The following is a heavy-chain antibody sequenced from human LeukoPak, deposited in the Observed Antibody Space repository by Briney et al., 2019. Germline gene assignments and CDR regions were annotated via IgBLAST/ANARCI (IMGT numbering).Heavy chain of an antibody. V-gene: IGHV3-23*01. J-gene: IGHJ3*02. D-gene: IGHD1-26*01. CDR1: GFTFSSYA. Sequence: GGSLRLSCAASGFTFSSYAMSWVRQAPGKGLEWVSAISGSGGSTYYADSVKGRFTISRDNAKNSLYLQMNSLRADDTAVYHCARQETSSYNGAFDIWGQGTMVTVSS. CDR2: ISGSGGST. CDR3: ARQETSSYNGAFDI.